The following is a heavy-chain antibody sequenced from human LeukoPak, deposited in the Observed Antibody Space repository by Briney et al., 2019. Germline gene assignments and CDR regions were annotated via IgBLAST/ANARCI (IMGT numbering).Heavy chain of an antibody. J-gene: IGHJ4*02. D-gene: IGHD3-22*01. CDR3: ARDMYYYDSSGYRYD. V-gene: IGHV4-34*01. Sequence: SATLSLTCAVYGGSFSGYYWSWIRQPPGKGLEWIGEINHSGSTNYNPSLKSRVTISVDTSKNQSSLKLSSVTAADTAVYYCARDMYYYDSSGYRYDWGQGTLVSVSS. CDR1: GGSFSGYY. CDR2: INHSGST.